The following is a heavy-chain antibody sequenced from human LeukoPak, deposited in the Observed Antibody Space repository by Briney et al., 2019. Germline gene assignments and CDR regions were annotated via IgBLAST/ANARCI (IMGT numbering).Heavy chain of an antibody. D-gene: IGHD2-2*01. CDR1: GFTFSSYA. CDR2: ISGSGGST. CDR3: AKEGCSTTSCSLGTDY. J-gene: IGHJ4*02. Sequence: GGSLRLSCAASGFTFSSYAMSWVRQAPGKGLEWVSAISGSGGSTYYTDSVKGRFTISRDNSKNTLYLQMNSLRAEDTAVYYCAKEGCSTTSCSLGTDYWGQGTLVTVSS. V-gene: IGHV3-23*01.